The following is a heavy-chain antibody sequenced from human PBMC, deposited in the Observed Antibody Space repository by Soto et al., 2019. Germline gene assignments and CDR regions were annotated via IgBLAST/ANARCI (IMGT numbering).Heavy chain of an antibody. Sequence: GSLRLSCAASGFTFSSYAMTWVRQAPGKGLEWVSSISFSDGGTYYADSVKGRLTISRDNSKNTLFLQMNSLRVEDTAVYYCVKDDRILGRRYFDLWGRGTLVTVSS. CDR1: GFTFSSYA. J-gene: IGHJ2*01. D-gene: IGHD2-15*01. CDR2: ISFSDGGT. CDR3: VKDDRILGRRYFDL. V-gene: IGHV3-23*01.